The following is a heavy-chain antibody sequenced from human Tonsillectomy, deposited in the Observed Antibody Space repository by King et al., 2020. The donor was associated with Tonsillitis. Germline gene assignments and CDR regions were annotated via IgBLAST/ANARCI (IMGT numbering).Heavy chain of an antibody. Sequence: QLVQSGAEVKKPGASVKVSCKASGYTFTGYYMHWVRQAPGQGLEWMGWINPNSGGTNYAQKFQGRVTMARDTSISTAYMKLSRLRSDDTAVYYCARDRPPYSSSVDYWGQGTLVTVSS. CDR1: GYTFTGYY. V-gene: IGHV1-2*02. J-gene: IGHJ4*02. D-gene: IGHD6-6*01. CDR3: ARDRPPYSSSVDY. CDR2: INPNSGGT.